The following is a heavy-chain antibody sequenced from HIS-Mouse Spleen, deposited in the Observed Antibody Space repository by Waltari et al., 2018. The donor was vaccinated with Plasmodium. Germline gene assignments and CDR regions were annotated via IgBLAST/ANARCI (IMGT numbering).Heavy chain of an antibody. D-gene: IGHD6-13*01. CDR1: GSTFTAYY. CDR3: ARVLGYKAAAGTFVEYFQH. Sequence: QVQLVQSGAEVKKPGASVKVSCKASGSTFTAYYIHWLRQAPGQGLEWMGWINPNSGGTNYAQKFQGRVTMTRDTSISTAYMELSRLRSDDTAVYYCARVLGYKAAAGTFVEYFQHWGQGTLVTVSS. V-gene: IGHV1-2*02. J-gene: IGHJ1*01. CDR2: INPNSGGT.